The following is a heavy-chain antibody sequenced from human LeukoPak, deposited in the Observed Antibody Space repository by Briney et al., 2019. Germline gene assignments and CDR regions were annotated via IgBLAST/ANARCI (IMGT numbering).Heavy chain of an antibody. V-gene: IGHV3-30-3*01. Sequence: GGSLRLSCAASGFTFSTHAMHWARQAPGKGLEWVAVVSYDESNKYYADSVKGRFTISRDNSKNTLFLQMNSLRAEDTAVYYCAKDKASSGWYGMDVWGQGTTVTVSS. CDR1: GFTFSTHA. CDR2: VSYDESNK. D-gene: IGHD6-19*01. CDR3: AKDKASSGWYGMDV. J-gene: IGHJ6*02.